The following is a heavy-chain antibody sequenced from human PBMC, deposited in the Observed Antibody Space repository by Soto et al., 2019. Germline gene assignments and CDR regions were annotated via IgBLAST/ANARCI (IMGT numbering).Heavy chain of an antibody. Sequence: PGGSLRLSCSASGFTFSSYAMHWVRQAPGKGLEYVSAISSNGGSTYYADSVKGRFTISRDNSKNTLYLQMSSLRAEDTAVYYCVKDFRTLTYYYDSSGYPGSAFDIWGQGTMVTVSS. CDR1: GFTFSSYA. V-gene: IGHV3-64D*06. CDR3: VKDFRTLTYYYDSSGYPGSAFDI. CDR2: ISSNGGST. D-gene: IGHD3-22*01. J-gene: IGHJ3*02.